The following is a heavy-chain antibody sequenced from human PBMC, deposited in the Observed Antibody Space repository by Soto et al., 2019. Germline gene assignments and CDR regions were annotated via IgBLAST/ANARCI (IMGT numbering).Heavy chain of an antibody. D-gene: IGHD2-2*01. CDR2: IFYKWNT. Sequence: LSVTCSVSGVSISSVTYHWNWIRRHPGEGLEWLVSIFYKWNTYYIPSLASRLIISMDTSKNHFSRRLSSVTAADTAVYYCARTPSHLCAAASCNVFDFWGHGTMVSV. CDR3: ARTPSHLCAAASCNVFDF. J-gene: IGHJ3*01. CDR1: GVSISSVTYH. V-gene: IGHV4-31*03.